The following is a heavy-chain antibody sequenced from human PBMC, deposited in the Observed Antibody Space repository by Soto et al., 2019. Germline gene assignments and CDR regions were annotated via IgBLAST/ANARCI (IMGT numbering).Heavy chain of an antibody. J-gene: IGHJ6*02. CDR2: LIPISSTT. CDR1: GDTFAAFG. V-gene: IGHV1-69*13. CDR3: ARETLRLKPQNPHFYGMDD. Sequence: ASVKVSCQASGDTFAAFGFSWVRQAPGRGLEWMGVLIPISSTTSYAEKVQHRIKITADESTRTVYVELRTLRSDDSATYFCARETLRLKPQNPHFYGMDDWGQGTTVTVSS.